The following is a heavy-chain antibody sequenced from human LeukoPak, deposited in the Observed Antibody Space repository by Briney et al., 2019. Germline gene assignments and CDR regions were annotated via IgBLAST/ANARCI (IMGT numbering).Heavy chain of an antibody. J-gene: IGHJ4*02. D-gene: IGHD2-15*01. CDR2: ISAYNGNT. CDR3: AREFCSGGSCYYYFDY. CDR1: GYTFTSYG. V-gene: IGHV1-18*01. Sequence: ASVKVSCKASGYTFTSYGISWVRQAPGQGLEWMGWISAYNGNTNYAQKLQGRVTMTRDTSISTAYMELSRLRSDDTAVYYCAREFCSGGSCYYYFDYWGQGTLVTVSS.